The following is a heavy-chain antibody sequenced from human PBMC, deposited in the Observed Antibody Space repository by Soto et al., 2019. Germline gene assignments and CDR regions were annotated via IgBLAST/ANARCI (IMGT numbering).Heavy chain of an antibody. CDR2: ISSSGSTI. D-gene: IGHD6-19*01. CDR1: GFTFSDYY. Sequence: GGSLRLSCAASGFTFSDYYMSWIRQAPGKGLEWVSYISSSGSTIYYADSVKGRFTISRDNAKNSLCLQMNSLRAEDTAVYYCARVSQWLGDAFDIWGQGTMVTVSS. V-gene: IGHV3-11*01. J-gene: IGHJ3*02. CDR3: ARVSQWLGDAFDI.